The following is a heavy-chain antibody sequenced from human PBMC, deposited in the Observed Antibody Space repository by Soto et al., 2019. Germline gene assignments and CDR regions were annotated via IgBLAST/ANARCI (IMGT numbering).Heavy chain of an antibody. CDR3: ATPDDYGDPHFDY. CDR1: GGTFSSYA. CDR2: IIPIFGTA. D-gene: IGHD4-17*01. Sequence: GASVKVSCKASGGTFSSYAISWVRQAPGQGLEWMGGIIPIFGTANYAQKFQGRVTITADESTSTAYMELSSLRSEDTAVYYCATPDDYGDPHFDYWGQGTMVTV. V-gene: IGHV1-69*13. J-gene: IGHJ4*02.